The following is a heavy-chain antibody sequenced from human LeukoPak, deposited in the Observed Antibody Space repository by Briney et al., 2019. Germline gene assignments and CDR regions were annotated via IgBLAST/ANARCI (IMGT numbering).Heavy chain of an antibody. Sequence: GGSLRLSCAASGFTFSSYSMNWVRQAPGKGLEWVSYISSSSSTIYYADSVKGGFTISRDNAKNSLYLQMNSLRAEDTAVYYCARGPPIAAAGYFDYWGQGTLVTVSS. CDR1: GFTFSSYS. D-gene: IGHD6-13*01. V-gene: IGHV3-48*01. J-gene: IGHJ4*02. CDR3: ARGPPIAAAGYFDY. CDR2: ISSSSSTI.